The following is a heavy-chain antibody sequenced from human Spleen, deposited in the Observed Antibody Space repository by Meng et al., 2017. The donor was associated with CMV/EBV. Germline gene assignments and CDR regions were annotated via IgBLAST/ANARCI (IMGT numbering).Heavy chain of an antibody. CDR1: GYTFSDYN. CDR2: MRPSGDHS. Sequence: SCKASGYTFSDYNIHWLRQAPGQGLEWMGIMRPSGDHSGFTQKFQGRGAMTRDPSTSTVYMELSSLKSEDTALYYCAREPLDGYRFDYWGQGTLVTVSS. J-gene: IGHJ4*02. CDR3: AREPLDGYRFDY. D-gene: IGHD5-24*01. V-gene: IGHV1-46*01.